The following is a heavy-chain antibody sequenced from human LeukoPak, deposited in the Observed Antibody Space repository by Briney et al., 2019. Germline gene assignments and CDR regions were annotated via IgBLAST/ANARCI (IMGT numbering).Heavy chain of an antibody. D-gene: IGHD1-26*01. CDR3: ARGGSGSYHIDY. V-gene: IGHV4-59*01. CDR1: GGSISSYY. Sequence: SETLSLTCTVSGGSISSYYWSWIRQPPGKGLEWIGYIYYSGSTNYNPSLKSRVTISGDTSKNQFSLKLSSVTAADTAVYYCARGGSGSYHIDYWGQGTLVTVSS. CDR2: IYYSGST. J-gene: IGHJ4*02.